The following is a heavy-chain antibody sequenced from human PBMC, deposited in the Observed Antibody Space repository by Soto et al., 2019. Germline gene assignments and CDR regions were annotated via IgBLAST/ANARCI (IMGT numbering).Heavy chain of an antibody. Sequence: EVHLLESGGGLVQPGGSLRLSCAASGFTFSSSAMSWIRQAPGKGLEWVSGVSVSGGITYYAESVKGRFTISRDNSQNTLYLQMTSLRAEDTALYYCATDGYSYLGPNSWGQGTLVTVSS. V-gene: IGHV3-23*01. CDR2: VSVSGGIT. D-gene: IGHD5-18*01. J-gene: IGHJ4*02. CDR1: GFTFSSSA. CDR3: ATDGYSYLGPNS.